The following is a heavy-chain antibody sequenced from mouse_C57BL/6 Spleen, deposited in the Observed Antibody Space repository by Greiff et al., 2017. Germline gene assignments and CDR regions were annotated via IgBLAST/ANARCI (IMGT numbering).Heavy chain of an antibody. V-gene: IGHV1-82*01. CDR2: IYPGDGDT. CDR3: ARELGWGYFDY. CDR1: GYAFSSSW. J-gene: IGHJ2*01. D-gene: IGHD4-1*01. Sequence: VQLQQSGPELVKPGASVKISCKASGYAFSSSWMNWVKQRPGKGLEWIGRIYPGDGDTNSNGKFKGKATLTADKSSSTAYMQLSSLTSEDSAVYFCARELGWGYFDYWGQGTTLTVSS.